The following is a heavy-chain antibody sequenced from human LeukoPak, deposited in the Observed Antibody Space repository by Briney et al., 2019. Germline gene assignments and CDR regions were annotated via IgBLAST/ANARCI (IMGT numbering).Heavy chain of an antibody. D-gene: IGHD6-19*01. V-gene: IGHV3-43D*03. CDR2: INWDGDNT. J-gene: IGHJ4*02. CDR1: GFTFDDYA. Sequence: PGGSLRLSCAASGFTFDDYAMHWVRQAPGKGLEWVSLINWDGDNTYYADSVRGRFTISRDNSKNSLYLQMNSLRVEDTALYYCAKAPVAENVLGKFYFDYWGQGTLVTVSS. CDR3: AKAPVAENVLGKFYFDY.